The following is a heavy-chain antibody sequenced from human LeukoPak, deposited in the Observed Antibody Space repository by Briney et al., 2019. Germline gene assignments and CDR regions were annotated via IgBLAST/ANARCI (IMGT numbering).Heavy chain of an antibody. J-gene: IGHJ4*02. Sequence: SVKVSCTASGGTFSSYSISWVRQAPGHGLEWMGGIIPIFGTANYAQKFQGRVTITTDESTSTAYMELSSLRSEDTAVYYCARAPHSPYDFWSGYYAFDYWGQGTLVTVSS. CDR2: IIPIFGTA. CDR1: GGTFSSYS. V-gene: IGHV1-69*05. CDR3: ARAPHSPYDFWSGYYAFDY. D-gene: IGHD3-3*01.